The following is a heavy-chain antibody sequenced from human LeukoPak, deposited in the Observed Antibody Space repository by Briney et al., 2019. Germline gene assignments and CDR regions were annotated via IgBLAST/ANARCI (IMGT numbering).Heavy chain of an antibody. J-gene: IGHJ6*03. V-gene: IGHV3-74*01. Sequence: PGGSLRLSCAASGFTFSGYWMHWVRQVPEKGLVLVSRIDNGGSGTTYADSVKGRFTVSRDNAKNTLYLQMNSLRAEDTAIYYCARGGGWHTIFRVVQYMDVWGKGTTVTVSS. CDR2: IDNGGSGT. D-gene: IGHD3-3*01. CDR3: ARGGGWHTIFRVVQYMDV. CDR1: GFTFSGYW.